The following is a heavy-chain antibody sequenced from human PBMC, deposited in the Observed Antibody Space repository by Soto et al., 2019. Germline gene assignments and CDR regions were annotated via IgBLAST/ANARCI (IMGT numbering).Heavy chain of an antibody. Sequence: VGSLRLSCAASGFTFSTFGMHWVRQAPGKGLEWVSFISRSSSAIYYADSVQGRFTISRDNVKDSLFLQMNSLRDEDTAVYYCARDKYPAARSSSSWYDGMDVWGQGATVTVSS. V-gene: IGHV3-48*02. CDR1: GFTFSTFG. J-gene: IGHJ6*02. CDR2: ISRSSSAI. D-gene: IGHD6-13*01. CDR3: ARDKYPAARSSSSWYDGMDV.